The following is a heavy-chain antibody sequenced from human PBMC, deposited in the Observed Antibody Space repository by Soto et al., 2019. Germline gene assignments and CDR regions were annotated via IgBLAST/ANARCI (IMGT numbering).Heavy chain of an antibody. CDR2: ISYDGSNK. Sequence: QVQLVESGGGVVQPGRSLRLSCAASGFTFSSYGMHWVRQAPGKGLEWVAVISYDGSNKYYADSVKGRFTISRDNSKNTLYLQMNSLRAEDTAVYDCAKDQGTGYSLGDWGQGTLVTVSS. D-gene: IGHD5-18*01. V-gene: IGHV3-30*18. J-gene: IGHJ4*02. CDR1: GFTFSSYG. CDR3: AKDQGTGYSLGD.